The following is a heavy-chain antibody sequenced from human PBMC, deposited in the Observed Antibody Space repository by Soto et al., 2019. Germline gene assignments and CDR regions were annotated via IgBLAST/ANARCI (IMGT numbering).Heavy chain of an antibody. V-gene: IGHV4-39*01. CDR1: GGSISSSSYY. CDR3: ASYPSAAAVFDY. D-gene: IGHD6-13*01. CDR2: IYYSGST. J-gene: IGHJ4*02. Sequence: LSLTCTVSGGSISSSSYYWGWIRQPPGKGLEWIGSIYYSGSTYYNPSLKSRVTISVDTSKNQFSLKLSSVTAADTAVYYCASYPSAAAVFDYWGQRTLVTVSS.